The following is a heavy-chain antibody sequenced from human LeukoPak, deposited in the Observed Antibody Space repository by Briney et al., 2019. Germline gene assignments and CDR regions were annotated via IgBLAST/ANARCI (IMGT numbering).Heavy chain of an antibody. Sequence: PGGSLRLSCAASGFTVSSNYMSWVRQAPGKGLEWVSVIYSGGSTYYADSVKGRFTISRDNSKNTLYLQMNSLRAEDTAVYYCARQRRNGGIAASNDAFNIWGQGTMVTVSS. CDR3: ARQRRNGGIAASNDAFNI. CDR1: GFTVSSNY. J-gene: IGHJ3*02. D-gene: IGHD6-13*01. V-gene: IGHV3-53*01. CDR2: IYSGGST.